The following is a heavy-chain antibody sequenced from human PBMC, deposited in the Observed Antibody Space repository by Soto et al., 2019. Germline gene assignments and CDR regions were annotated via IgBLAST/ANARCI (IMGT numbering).Heavy chain of an antibody. Sequence: GGSLRLSCAASGFTFDDYAIHWVRQAPGKGLEWVAGVSWNGADMSYADSVKGRFTISRDNAKNSVYLQMSGLETEDTALYYCAKVKVVYELNDAFNFWGHGTPVTVSS. CDR1: GFTFDDYA. V-gene: IGHV3-9*01. D-gene: IGHD2-15*01. CDR3: AKVKVVYELNDAFNF. J-gene: IGHJ3*01. CDR2: VSWNGADM.